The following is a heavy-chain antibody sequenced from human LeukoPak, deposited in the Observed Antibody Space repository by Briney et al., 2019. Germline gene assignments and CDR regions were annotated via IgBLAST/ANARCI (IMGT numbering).Heavy chain of an antibody. J-gene: IGHJ5*02. CDR2: IYYSGST. V-gene: IGHV4-39*07. D-gene: IGHD6-6*01. CDR1: GGSISSSSYY. Sequence: SETLSLTCTVSGGSISSSSYYWGWIRQPPGKGLEWIGSIYYSGSTYYNPSLKSRVTISVDTSKNQFSLKLSSVTAADTAVYYRAREYSSSDWFDPWGQGTLVTVSS. CDR3: AREYSSSDWFDP.